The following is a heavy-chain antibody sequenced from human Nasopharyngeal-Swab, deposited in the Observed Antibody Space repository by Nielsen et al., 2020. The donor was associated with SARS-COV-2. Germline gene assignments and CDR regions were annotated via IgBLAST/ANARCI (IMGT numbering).Heavy chain of an antibody. V-gene: IGHV7-4-1*02. J-gene: IGHJ4*02. Sequence: ASVKVSCKASGYTFTSYAMNWVRQAPGQGLEWMGWINTSTGSPTYAQGFTGRFVFSLDTSASTAYLQISSLKAEDTAVYYCARELYYDSSGPQGYWGQGTLVTVSS. CDR3: ARELYYDSSGPQGY. CDR1: GYTFTSYA. CDR2: INTSTGSP. D-gene: IGHD3-22*01.